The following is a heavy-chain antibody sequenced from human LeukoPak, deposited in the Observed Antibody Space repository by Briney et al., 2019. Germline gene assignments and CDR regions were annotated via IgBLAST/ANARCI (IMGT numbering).Heavy chain of an antibody. V-gene: IGHV4-38-2*02. Sequence: SETLSLTCTVSGYSISSGYYWGWIRQPPGKGLECIGSIYHSGSTYYNPSLKSRGTISVDTSKNQFSLQLSSVTAADTAVYYCASGSLVEWLSHIFDYWGQGTLVTVSS. CDR2: IYHSGST. J-gene: IGHJ4*02. CDR3: ASGSLVEWLSHIFDY. CDR1: GYSISSGYY. D-gene: IGHD3-3*01.